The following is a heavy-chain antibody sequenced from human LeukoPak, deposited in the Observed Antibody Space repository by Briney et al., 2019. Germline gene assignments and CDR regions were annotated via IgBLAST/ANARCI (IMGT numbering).Heavy chain of an antibody. CDR3: AKSRAGTVTSYYFDY. Sequence: PGGSLRLSCAASGFTFSSYWMSWVRQAPGKGLEWVANIKQDGGEKYYVDSVKGRFTISRDNAKNSLYLQMNSLRAEDTAVYYCAKSRAGTVTSYYFDYWGQGTLVTVSS. CDR2: IKQDGGEK. J-gene: IGHJ4*02. D-gene: IGHD4-11*01. V-gene: IGHV3-7*01. CDR1: GFTFSSYW.